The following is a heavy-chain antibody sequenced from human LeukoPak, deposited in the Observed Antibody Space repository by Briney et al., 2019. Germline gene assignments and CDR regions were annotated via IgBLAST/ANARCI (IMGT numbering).Heavy chain of an antibody. CDR1: GFTFSHYA. J-gene: IGHJ4*02. V-gene: IGHV3-21*01. CDR2: SSSDSNYI. CDR3: ARDERRCSADTCYPFDY. Sequence: GGSLRLSCAASGFTFSHYAMNWVRQAPGKGLEWVSSSSSDSNYIYYADSVKGRFTISRDNAKDSLYLQMNSLRAEDTAVYYCARDERRCSADTCYPFDYWGQGTLVTVSS. D-gene: IGHD2-15*01.